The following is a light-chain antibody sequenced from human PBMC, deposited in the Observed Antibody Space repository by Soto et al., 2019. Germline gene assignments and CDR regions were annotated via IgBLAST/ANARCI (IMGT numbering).Light chain of an antibody. CDR2: DTS. CDR3: LLAYNGVRI. CDR1: TGAVTSGHY. V-gene: IGLV7-46*01. J-gene: IGLJ2*01. Sequence: QAVVTQEPSLTVSPGGTVTLTCASSTGAVTSGHYPYWFQQKPGQAPRTLIYDTSNKHSWTPARFSGSLLGGKAALTLSGAQPEDEAEYYCLLAYNGVRIFGGGTKLTVL.